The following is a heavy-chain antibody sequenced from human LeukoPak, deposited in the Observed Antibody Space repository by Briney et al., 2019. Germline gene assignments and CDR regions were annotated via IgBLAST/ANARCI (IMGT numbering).Heavy chain of an antibody. CDR2: IYYSGTT. D-gene: IGHD2-21*01. CDR3: ARGVVIAPQTFDY. Sequence: SETLSLTCTVSGYSISSFYWSWIRQPPGKGLEWIGYIYYSGTTNYNPSLKSRVTISVDTTKSQFSLKLSSVTAADTAVYYCARGVVIAPQTFDYWGQGILATVSS. CDR1: GYSISSFY. V-gene: IGHV4-59*01. J-gene: IGHJ4*02.